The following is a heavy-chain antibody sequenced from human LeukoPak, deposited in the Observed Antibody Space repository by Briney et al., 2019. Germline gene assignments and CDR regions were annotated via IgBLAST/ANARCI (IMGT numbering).Heavy chain of an antibody. Sequence: ASVKVSCKASGYTFTGYYMHWVRQAPGQGLEWMGWINPDSGGTNYAQKFQGRVTMTRDTSISTAYMELSRLRSDDTAVYFCAKFAVTGTPSFGYWGQGNLVTVSS. J-gene: IGHJ4*02. CDR3: AKFAVTGTPSFGY. CDR2: INPDSGGT. D-gene: IGHD6-19*01. V-gene: IGHV1-2*02. CDR1: GYTFTGYY.